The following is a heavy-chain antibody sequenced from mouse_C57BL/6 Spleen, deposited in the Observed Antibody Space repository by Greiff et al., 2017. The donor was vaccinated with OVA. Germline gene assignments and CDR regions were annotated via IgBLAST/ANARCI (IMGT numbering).Heavy chain of an antibody. D-gene: IGHD4-1*01. Sequence: DVKLQESGPELVKPGASVKIPCKASGYTFTDYNMDWVKQSHGKSLEWIGDINPNNGGTIYNQKFKGKPTLTVDKSSSTAYMELRSLTSEDTAVYYCARWDASRGFAYWGQGTLVTVSA. CDR1: GYTFTDYN. CDR2: INPNNGGT. J-gene: IGHJ3*01. CDR3: ARWDASRGFAY. V-gene: IGHV1-18*01.